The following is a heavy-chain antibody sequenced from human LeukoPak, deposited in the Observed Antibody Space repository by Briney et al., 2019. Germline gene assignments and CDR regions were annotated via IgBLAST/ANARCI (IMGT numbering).Heavy chain of an antibody. Sequence: SETLSLTCTVSGGSINSYYWSWIRQPPGRGLEWIGSIHYSGSTSYNPSLRSRVTISVDKSKNQFFLKLSSVTATDTAVYYCARDDYGETYYYGMDVWGQGTTVTVSS. CDR3: ARDDYGETYYYGMDV. V-gene: IGHV4-59*01. CDR2: IHYSGST. D-gene: IGHD4-17*01. CDR1: GGSINSYY. J-gene: IGHJ6*02.